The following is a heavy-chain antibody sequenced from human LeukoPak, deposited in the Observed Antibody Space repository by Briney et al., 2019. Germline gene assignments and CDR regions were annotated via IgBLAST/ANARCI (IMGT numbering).Heavy chain of an antibody. Sequence: PSECLSLTCTVSGASISSSYCTWIRQPAGEGLEWIGRMSGGGSTTYTPTLKSRVPMSLDTSKTQFSLNLTSVTTADTAVYYCARDQTFYVSSGYYYVTYLQHWGQGILGTVSS. J-gene: IGHJ1*01. V-gene: IGHV4-4*07. D-gene: IGHD3-22*01. CDR1: GASISSSY. CDR2: MSGGGST. CDR3: ARDQTFYVSSGYYYVTYLQH.